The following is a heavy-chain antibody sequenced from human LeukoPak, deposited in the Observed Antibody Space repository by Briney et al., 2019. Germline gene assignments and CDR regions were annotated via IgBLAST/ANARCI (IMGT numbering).Heavy chain of an antibody. V-gene: IGHV4-59*08. D-gene: IGHD5-18*01. CDR1: GGSISGYY. J-gene: IGHJ4*02. CDR3: ARRRIQLRDFDY. CDR2: MYYNGNT. Sequence: SETLSLTCTVSGGSISGYYWTWIRQPPGKGLEWIGYMYYNGNTNYNPSLKSRVTISVDPSKNQFSLKLSSVTAADTAVYYCARRRIQLRDFDYWGQGTLVTVSS.